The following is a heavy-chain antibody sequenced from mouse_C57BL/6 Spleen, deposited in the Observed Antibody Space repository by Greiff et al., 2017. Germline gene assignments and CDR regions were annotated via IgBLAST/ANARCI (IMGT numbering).Heavy chain of an antibody. CDR3: ARQSLSNWDY. CDR1: GYAFTNYL. Sequence: QVQLQQSGAELVRPGTSVKVSCKASGYAFTNYLIEWVKQRPGQGLEWIGVINPGSGGSNYNETFKGKATLTAAKSSSTAYVQLSSLTSEDAAVDFCARQSLSNWDYWGQGTTLTVSS. V-gene: IGHV1-54*01. D-gene: IGHD4-1*01. J-gene: IGHJ2*01. CDR2: INPGSGGS.